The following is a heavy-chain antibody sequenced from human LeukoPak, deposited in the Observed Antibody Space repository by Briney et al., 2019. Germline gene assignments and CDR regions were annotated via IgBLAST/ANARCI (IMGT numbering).Heavy chain of an antibody. CDR3: AKGSTHYYDSSGYSYDAFDI. Sequence: GGSLRLSCAASGFTFSSYAMSWVRQAPGKGLEWVSAISGSGGSTYYADSVKGRFTISRDNSKNTLYLQMNSLRAEDTAVYYCAKGSTHYYDSSGYSYDAFDIWGQGTMVTVSS. D-gene: IGHD3-22*01. CDR1: GFTFSSYA. V-gene: IGHV3-23*01. J-gene: IGHJ3*02. CDR2: ISGSGGST.